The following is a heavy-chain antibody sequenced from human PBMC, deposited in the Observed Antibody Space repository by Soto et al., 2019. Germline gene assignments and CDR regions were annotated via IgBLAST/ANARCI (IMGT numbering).Heavy chain of an antibody. J-gene: IGHJ6*03. Sequence: QVQLVESGGGLVKPGGSLRLSCAASGFTFSDYYMSWIRQAPGKGLEWVSYISSSGSTIYYADSVKGRFTISRDNAKNSLYLQMNSLRAEDTAVYYCARVENGGLLWFGPRPNYYYYMDVWGKGTTVTVSS. V-gene: IGHV3-11*01. D-gene: IGHD3-10*01. CDR1: GFTFSDYY. CDR2: ISSSGSTI. CDR3: ARVENGGLLWFGPRPNYYYYMDV.